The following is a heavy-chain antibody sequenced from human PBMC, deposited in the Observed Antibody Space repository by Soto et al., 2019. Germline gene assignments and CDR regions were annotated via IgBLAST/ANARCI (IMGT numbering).Heavy chain of an antibody. CDR3: ASKAACGGDCYALDS. J-gene: IGHJ4*02. CDR2: IIRLFGTA. D-gene: IGHD2-21*02. CDR1: GGIFSSNT. Sequence: QVYLVQSGAEVKKPGSSVKISCKASGGIFSSNTINWVRQAAGQGLEWMGGIIRLFGTANYAEKFQGRVTITADKSTKTEYMELTSLRSEDTAVYYCASKAACGGDCYALDSWGQGTLVTVSS. V-gene: IGHV1-69*06.